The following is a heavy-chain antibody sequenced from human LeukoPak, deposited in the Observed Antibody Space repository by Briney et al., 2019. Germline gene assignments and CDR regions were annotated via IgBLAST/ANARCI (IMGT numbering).Heavy chain of an antibody. V-gene: IGHV3-48*03. CDR1: GFTFSSYE. J-gene: IGHJ4*02. CDR2: ISSSGSTI. Sequence: GGSLRLSCAASGFTFSSYEMNWVRQAPGKGLEWVSYISSSGSTIYYADSVKGRFTISRDNAKNSLYLQTNSLRAEDTAVYYCARFSKRKANDYWGQGTLVTVSS. CDR3: ARFSKRKANDY.